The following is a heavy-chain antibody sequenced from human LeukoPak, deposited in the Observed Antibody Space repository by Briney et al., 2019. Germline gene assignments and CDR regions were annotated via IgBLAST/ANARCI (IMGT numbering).Heavy chain of an antibody. CDR3: ARDLSSVGVTSP. CDR1: GFTLSSYS. CDR2: ISSSSSYI. J-gene: IGHJ5*02. D-gene: IGHD1-26*01. Sequence: GGSLRLSCAASGFTLSSYSMNWVRQAPGKGLEWVSSISSSSSYIYYADSVKGRFTISRDNSKNTLYLQMNSLRAEDTAVYYCARDLSSVGVTSPWGQGTLVTVSS. V-gene: IGHV3-21*01.